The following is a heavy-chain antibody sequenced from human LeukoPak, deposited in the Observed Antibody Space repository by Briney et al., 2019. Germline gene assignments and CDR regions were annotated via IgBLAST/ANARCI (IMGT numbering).Heavy chain of an antibody. D-gene: IGHD4-17*01. V-gene: IGHV3-21*01. CDR1: GFTFSSYS. CDR3: ARVAMTTVTNFDY. CDR2: ISSSSSYI. J-gene: IGHJ4*02. Sequence: GGSLRLSCAASGFTFSSYSMNWVRQAPGKGLEWVSSISSSSSYIYYADSVKGRFTISRDNAKNSLYLQMNSLRAEDTAVYYCARVAMTTVTNFDYWGQGTLVTVSS.